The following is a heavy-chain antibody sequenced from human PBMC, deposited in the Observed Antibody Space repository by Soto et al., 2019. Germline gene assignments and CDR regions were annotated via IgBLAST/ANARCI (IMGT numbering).Heavy chain of an antibody. CDR1: GDSIRSRNW. Sequence: QVQLQESGPGLVKPSGTLSLTCAVSGDSIRSRNWWGWARQPPGKGLEWIGEIDHGGITNYNPSLTSRVTISTDMSNNRFSLKVSSVTAADTAVYYVATSMTTFTTSWSDPWGQGTPVTVSS. CDR2: IDHGGIT. J-gene: IGHJ5*02. D-gene: IGHD4-17*01. V-gene: IGHV4-4*02. CDR3: ATSMTTFTTSWSDP.